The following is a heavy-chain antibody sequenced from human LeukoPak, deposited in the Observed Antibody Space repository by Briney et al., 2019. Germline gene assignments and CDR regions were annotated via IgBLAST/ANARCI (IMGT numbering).Heavy chain of an antibody. J-gene: IGHJ4*02. Sequence: SETLSLTCTVSGGSINSSSYYWGWVRQPPGRGLEWIGSIYYSGSTYYNPSLKSRVTISVDTSKNQFSLKLSSVTAADTAVYYCATYGSGSLDYWGQGTLVTVSS. V-gene: IGHV4-39*01. CDR1: GGSINSSSYY. CDR3: ATYGSGSLDY. CDR2: IYYSGST. D-gene: IGHD3-10*01.